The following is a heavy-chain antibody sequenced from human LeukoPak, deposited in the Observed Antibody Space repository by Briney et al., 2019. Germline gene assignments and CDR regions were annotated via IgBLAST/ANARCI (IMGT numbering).Heavy chain of an antibody. J-gene: IGHJ6*03. CDR2: ISGSSGST. CDR1: AFTFSSDA. CDR3: AKGGCGGSCYSSYYYMDV. D-gene: IGHD2-15*01. V-gene: IGHV3-23*01. Sequence: PGGCLRLSCAASAFTFSSDAISSVRQAPGKGLEWVSAISGSSGSTYYADSVKGRFTRSRDNSKNTMYLQMNSLRAEDTAVYYCAKGGCGGSCYSSYYYMDVWGKGPTVTVSS.